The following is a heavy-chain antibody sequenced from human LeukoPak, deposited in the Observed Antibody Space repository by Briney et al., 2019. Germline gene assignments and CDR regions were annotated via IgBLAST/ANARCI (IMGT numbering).Heavy chain of an antibody. V-gene: IGHV4-39*07. CDR1: GGSISSSSYY. CDR3: ARSRITMIVVVITDAFDI. CDR2: IYYSGST. D-gene: IGHD3-22*01. Sequence: SETLSLTCTVSGGSISSSSYYWGWIRQPPGKGLEWIGSIYYSGSTYYNPSLKSRVTISVDTSKNQFSLKLSSVTAADTAVYYCARSRITMIVVVITDAFDIWGQGTMVTVSS. J-gene: IGHJ3*02.